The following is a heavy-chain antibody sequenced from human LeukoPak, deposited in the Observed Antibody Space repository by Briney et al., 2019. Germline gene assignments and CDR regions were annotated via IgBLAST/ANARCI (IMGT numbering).Heavy chain of an antibody. CDR1: GYTLTELS. D-gene: IGHD3-16*02. V-gene: IGHV1-24*01. CDR2: FDPEDGET. J-gene: IGHJ4*02. CDR3: ATALITFGGVISRGLFDY. Sequence: WASVKVSRKVSGYTLTELSMHWVRQAPGKGLEWMGGFDPEDGETIYAQKFQGRVTMTEDTSTDTAYMELSSLRSEDTAVYYCATALITFGGVISRGLFDYWGQGTLVTVSS.